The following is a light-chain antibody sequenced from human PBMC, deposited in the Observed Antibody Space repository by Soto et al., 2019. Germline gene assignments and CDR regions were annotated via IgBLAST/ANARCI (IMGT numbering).Light chain of an antibody. CDR3: QQYNNWPPIT. J-gene: IGKJ5*01. CDR1: QSVSSN. Sequence: EIRMTQSPATLSVSAGERATLSCRARQSVSSNLAWYQQKPGQAPRLLIYDASTRATGIPARFSGSASGTEFILPLRRLQSEDFGVYYCQQYNNWPPITFGQGTRLEIK. CDR2: DAS. V-gene: IGKV3D-15*01.